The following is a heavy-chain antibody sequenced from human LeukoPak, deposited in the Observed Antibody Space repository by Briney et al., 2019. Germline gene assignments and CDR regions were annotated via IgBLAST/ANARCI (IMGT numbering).Heavy chain of an antibody. V-gene: IGHV3-21*01. J-gene: IGHJ4*02. Sequence: GGSLRLSCAASGFTFSSYSMNWVRQAPGKGLEWVSSISSSSSYIYYADSVKGRFTISRDNAKNTVYLQMNSLRAEDTAVYYCVRSMNGRYGFFDYWGQGILVTVSS. CDR2: ISSSSSYI. CDR3: VRSMNGRYGFFDY. CDR1: GFTFSSYS. D-gene: IGHD1-26*01.